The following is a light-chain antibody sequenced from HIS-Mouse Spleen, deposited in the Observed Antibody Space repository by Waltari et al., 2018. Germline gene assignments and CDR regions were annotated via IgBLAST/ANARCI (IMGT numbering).Light chain of an antibody. CDR1: QGISSY. CDR2: AAS. V-gene: IGKV1-9*01. CDR3: QQLNSYPPT. Sequence: DIQLTQSPSFLSASVGDRVTITCRASQGISSYLAWYQQKPGKAPKLLIYAASTLQSGVPSRFSGSGYGTEFTLTISSLQPEDLATYYCQQLNSYPPTFGQGTKVEIK. J-gene: IGKJ1*01.